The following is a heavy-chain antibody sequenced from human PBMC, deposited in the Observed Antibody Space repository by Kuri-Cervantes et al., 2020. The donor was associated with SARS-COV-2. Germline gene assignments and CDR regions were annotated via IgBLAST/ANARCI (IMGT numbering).Heavy chain of an antibody. CDR2: IWNDGSNK. J-gene: IGHJ6*03. V-gene: IGHV3-33*01. Sequence: GESLKISCAASGFSFGSYGMHWVRQAPGKGLEWVAIIWNDGSNKFYGDSVRGRFTISRDNSKNTLYLQMNSLRAEDTAVYYCARGAANYYYMDVWGKGTTVTVSS. CDR3: ARGAANYYYMDV. CDR1: GFSFGSYG. D-gene: IGHD3-16*01.